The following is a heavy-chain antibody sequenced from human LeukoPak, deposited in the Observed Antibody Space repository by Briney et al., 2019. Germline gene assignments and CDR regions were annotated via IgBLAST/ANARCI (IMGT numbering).Heavy chain of an antibody. J-gene: IGHJ4*02. CDR1: HDSISNYY. CDR3: ARVREVVGDYYDSSGSTFDY. D-gene: IGHD3-22*01. CDR2: VYVSGST. Sequence: PSETLSLTCTVSHDSISNYYWSWIRQSPGEGLEWVGYVYVSGSTNYNPSLESRVAMSLDTSKNQFTLKLRSMTAADTAVYYCARVREVVGDYYDSSGSTFDYWGQGTLVTVSS. V-gene: IGHV4-59*01.